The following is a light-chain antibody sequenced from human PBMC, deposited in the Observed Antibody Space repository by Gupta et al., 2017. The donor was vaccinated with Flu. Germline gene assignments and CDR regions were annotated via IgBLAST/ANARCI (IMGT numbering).Light chain of an antibody. J-gene: IGKJ3*01. CDR1: QRVFNNY. CDR3: QLYGPSGR. CDR2: EAV. V-gene: IGKV3-20*01. Sequence: EIVLTQSPGTLSLSPGERATLSCRASQRVFNNYLLRYQQKPGQSPRLLFYEAVNRVAGVPDRFRGSGSGTDFTLTIARLEPEDFADYYCQLYGPSGRFGPGTKVEI.